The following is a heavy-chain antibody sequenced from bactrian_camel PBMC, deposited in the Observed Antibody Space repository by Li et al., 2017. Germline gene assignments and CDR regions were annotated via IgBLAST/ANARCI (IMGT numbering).Heavy chain of an antibody. CDR1: PAISHSNC. CDR2: IDYDGSNT. D-gene: IGHD1*01. V-gene: IGHV3S54*01. Sequence: HVQLVESGGGSVQAGGSLRLSCSVSPAISHSNCMAWFRQAPGKEREGVAAIDYDGSNTFYADSVKGRFTISRDNAKNTVTLQLDSLKPEDTAVYYCTTGYAVFEVWGQGTQVTVS. CDR3: TTGYAVFEV. J-gene: IGHJ4*01.